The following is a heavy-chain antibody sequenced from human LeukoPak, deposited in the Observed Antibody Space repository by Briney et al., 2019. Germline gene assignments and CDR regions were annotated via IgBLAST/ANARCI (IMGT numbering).Heavy chain of an antibody. J-gene: IGHJ5*02. D-gene: IGHD7-27*01. CDR3: ARGLGPYWFDP. CDR1: GGSISSHY. Sequence: SETLSLTCTVSGGSISSHYWSWIRQPPGKGLEWIGYIYHSGSTNYNPSLKSRVTISVDTSKNQFSLKLSSVTAADTAVYYCARGLGPYWFDPWGQGTLVTVSS. CDR2: IYHSGST. V-gene: IGHV4-59*11.